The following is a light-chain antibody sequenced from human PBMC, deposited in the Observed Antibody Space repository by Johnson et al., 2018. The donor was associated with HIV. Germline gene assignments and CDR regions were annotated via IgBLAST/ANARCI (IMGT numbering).Light chain of an antibody. CDR2: DND. V-gene: IGLV1-51*01. CDR3: GTWDSTLSAGI. J-gene: IGLJ1*01. CDR1: TSNIGNNY. Sequence: QSVLTQPPSVSAAPGQKVTISCSGGTSNIGNNYVSWYQQVAGTAPILLIYDNDKRPSGIPDRFSGSKSGTSATLAITGLQTGDEADYYCGTWDSTLSAGIFGTGTKVTVL.